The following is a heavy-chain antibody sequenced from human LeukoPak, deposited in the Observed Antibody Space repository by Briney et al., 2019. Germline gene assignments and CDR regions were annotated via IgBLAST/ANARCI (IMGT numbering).Heavy chain of an antibody. D-gene: IGHD3-22*01. V-gene: IGHV4-59*08. CDR1: GGSISSYY. CDR3: AAFYYDSSGYYQFDY. Sequence: SETLSVTCTVSGGSISSYYWSWIRQPPGKGLEWIGSIYYSGSTNYNPSLKSRVTISVDTSKNQFSLKLSSVTAADTALYYCAAFYYDSSGYYQFDYWGQGTLVTVSS. CDR2: IYYSGST. J-gene: IGHJ4*02.